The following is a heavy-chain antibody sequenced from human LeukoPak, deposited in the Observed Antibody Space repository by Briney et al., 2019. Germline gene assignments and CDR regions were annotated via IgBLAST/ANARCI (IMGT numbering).Heavy chain of an antibody. J-gene: IGHJ3*02. Sequence: ASVKVSCKASGYTFTSYYMHWVRQAPGQGLEWMGIINPSGGSTSYAQKFQGRVTMTRDMSISTAYMELSRLRSDDTAVYYCARAPKDAFDIWGQGTMVTVSS. CDR3: ARAPKDAFDI. CDR1: GYTFTSYY. CDR2: INPSGGST. V-gene: IGHV1-46*01.